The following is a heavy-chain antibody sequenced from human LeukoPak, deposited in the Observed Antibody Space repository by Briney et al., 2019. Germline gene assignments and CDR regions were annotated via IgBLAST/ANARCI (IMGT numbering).Heavy chain of an antibody. CDR2: ITGSGTFT. Sequence: GGSLRLPCAASGFTFSDYGMHWVRQAPGKGLEWVSAITGSGTFTDYADSVKGRFTISRDNSKNTLYLQMNSLRAEDTAIYYCAKRSAESSGYFDSWGQGTLVTVSS. D-gene: IGHD6-19*01. CDR1: GFTFSDYG. V-gene: IGHV3-23*01. CDR3: AKRSAESSGYFDS. J-gene: IGHJ4*02.